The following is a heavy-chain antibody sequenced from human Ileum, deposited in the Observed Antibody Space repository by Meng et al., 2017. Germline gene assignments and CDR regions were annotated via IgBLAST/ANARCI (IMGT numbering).Heavy chain of an antibody. Sequence: LRLSCTVSGGSISNDRYYWSWIRQHPGKGLEWIGCIFPSGATYYNPSLKSRITISIDTSNNEFSLKLTSLTAADTAVYYCASRCGGDYWGQGTLVTVSS. CDR1: GGSISNDRYY. CDR2: IFPSGAT. J-gene: IGHJ4*02. D-gene: IGHD3-10*01. V-gene: IGHV4-31*03. CDR3: ASRCGGDY.